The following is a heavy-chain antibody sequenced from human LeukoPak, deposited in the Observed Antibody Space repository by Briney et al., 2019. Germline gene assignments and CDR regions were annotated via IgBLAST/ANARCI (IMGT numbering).Heavy chain of an antibody. J-gene: IGHJ4*02. D-gene: IGHD1-26*01. CDR3: ATEYLGVGTIDY. CDR1: GFTVRTYY. CDR2: ISYDGDT. V-gene: IGHV3-66*01. Sequence: GGSLRLSWAASGFTVRTYYMSWVRQAPGKGLEWVSVISYDGDTYYADSVKGRITISRDISKNTVYPQMNSLRAEDTAAYYCATEYLGVGTIDYWGQGTLVTVSS.